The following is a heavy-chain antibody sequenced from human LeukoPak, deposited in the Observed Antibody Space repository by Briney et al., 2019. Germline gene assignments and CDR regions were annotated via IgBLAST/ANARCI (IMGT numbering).Heavy chain of an antibody. CDR2: ISYDGSNK. J-gene: IGHJ4*02. V-gene: IGHV3-30*04. Sequence: PGGSLRLSCAASGFTFSSYAMHWVRQAPGKGLEWVAVISYDGSNKYYADSVKGRFTISRDNSKNTLYLQMNSLRAEDTAVYYCARAFGATVTFDYWGQGTLVTVSS. CDR1: GFTFSSYA. D-gene: IGHD4-17*01. CDR3: ARAFGATVTFDY.